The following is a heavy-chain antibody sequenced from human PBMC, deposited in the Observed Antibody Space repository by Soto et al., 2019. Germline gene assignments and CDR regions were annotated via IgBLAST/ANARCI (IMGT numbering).Heavy chain of an antibody. CDR2: ISLDGGST. Sequence: SLRLSWGASEGTCDDYTSHWILQAPGKGLEWVSLISLDGGSTYYADSVKGRFTISRDNSKNSLYLQMNSLRTEDTALYYCAKDGNSGSYYLFEYWGQGTLVTVSS. D-gene: IGHD1-26*01. CDR3: AKDGNSGSYYLFEY. J-gene: IGHJ4*02. V-gene: IGHV3-43*01. CDR1: EGTCDDYT.